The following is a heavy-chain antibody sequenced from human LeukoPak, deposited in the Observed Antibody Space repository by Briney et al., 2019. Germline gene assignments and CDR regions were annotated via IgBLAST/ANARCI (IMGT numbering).Heavy chain of an antibody. CDR1: GRSISSSSYY. Sequence: SETLSLTRTVSGRSISSSSYYWRWIRQPPGKGLEWIGSIYYSGSTYYNPSLKSRVTISVDTSKNQFSLKLSSVTAADTAVYYCARQRVESSGPFDYWGQGTLVTVSS. D-gene: IGHD3-22*01. CDR3: ARQRVESSGPFDY. CDR2: IYYSGST. J-gene: IGHJ4*02. V-gene: IGHV4-39*01.